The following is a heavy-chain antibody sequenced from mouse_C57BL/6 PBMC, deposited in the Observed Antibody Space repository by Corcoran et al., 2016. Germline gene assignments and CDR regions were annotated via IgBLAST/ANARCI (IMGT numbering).Heavy chain of an antibody. CDR3: ARRVISNYPWFAY. J-gene: IGHJ3*01. CDR2: INPNNGGT. D-gene: IGHD2-5*01. V-gene: IGHV1-26*01. Sequence: EVQLQQSGPELVKPGASVKISCKASGYTFTDYYMNWVKQSYGKSLEWIGDINPNNGGTSYNQNFKGKATLTVDKSSSTAYMELHSLTSEGSAVYYWARRVISNYPWFAYWGQGTLVTVSA. CDR1: GYTFTDYY.